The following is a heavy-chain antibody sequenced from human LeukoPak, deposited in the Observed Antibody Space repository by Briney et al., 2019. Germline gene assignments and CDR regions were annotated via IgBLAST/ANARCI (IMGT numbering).Heavy chain of an antibody. V-gene: IGHV3-74*01. CDR3: ARSASGYDA. J-gene: IGHJ5*02. CDR1: GFPFSGYW. CDR2: IDDDGAGT. Sequence: GGSLRLSCAASGFPFSGYWMHWVRQAPGKGLVWVSRIDDDGAGTTYADSVKGRFTISRDNARNTLYLQMNSLRVEDTAVYYCARSASGYDAWGQGTLVTVSS. D-gene: IGHD5-12*01.